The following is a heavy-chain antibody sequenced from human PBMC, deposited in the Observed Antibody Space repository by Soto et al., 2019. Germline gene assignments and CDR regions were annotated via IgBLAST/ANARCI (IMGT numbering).Heavy chain of an antibody. D-gene: IGHD3-10*01. CDR1: GFPFSTYA. CDR2: LTDDSNHS. Sequence: PGGSLRLSCAASGFPFSTYALSLVRQAPGKGLECVSTLTDDSNHSYYLDSVKGRFTISRDNSKNTLFLQMNSLRAEDTAVYYCATEKSLHSGMPFDYWGQGTLVTVSS. V-gene: IGHV3-23*01. CDR3: ATEKSLHSGMPFDY. J-gene: IGHJ4*01.